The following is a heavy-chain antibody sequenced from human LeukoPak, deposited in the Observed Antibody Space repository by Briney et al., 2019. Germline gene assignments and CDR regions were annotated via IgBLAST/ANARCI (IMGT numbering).Heavy chain of an antibody. CDR2: IRSKAYGGTT. CDR3: TRVRYSSSWHSDY. D-gene: IGHD6-13*01. J-gene: IGHJ4*02. V-gene: IGHV3-49*04. CDR1: GFTFGDYP. Sequence: GGSLRLSCTASGFTFGDYPMSWVRQAPGTGLEWVSFIRSKAYGGTTEYAASVKGRFTISRDDSKSIAYLQMDSLKTEDTAVYYCTRVRYSSSWHSDYWGQGTLVTLS.